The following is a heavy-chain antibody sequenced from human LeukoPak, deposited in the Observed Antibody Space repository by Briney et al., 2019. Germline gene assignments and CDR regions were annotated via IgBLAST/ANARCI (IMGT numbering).Heavy chain of an antibody. D-gene: IGHD3-10*01. V-gene: IGHV3-9*01. CDR2: ISWNSGSI. Sequence: GGSLRLSCAASGFTFDDYAMHWVRQAPGKGLEWVSGISWNSGSIGCADSVKGRFTISRDNAKNSLYLQMNSLRAEDTALYYCAKNYYGSGSSSYAFDYWGQGTLVTVSS. CDR3: AKNYYGSGSSSYAFDY. J-gene: IGHJ4*02. CDR1: GFTFDDYA.